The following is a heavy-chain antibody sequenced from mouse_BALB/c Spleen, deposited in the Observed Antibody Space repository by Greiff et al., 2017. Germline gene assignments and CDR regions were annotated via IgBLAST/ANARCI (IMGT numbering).Heavy chain of an antibody. V-gene: IGHV3-2*02. D-gene: IGHD2-2*01. CDR3: AIYYGYPFAY. J-gene: IGHJ3*01. CDR2: ISYSGST. Sequence: VQLKESGPGLVKPSQSLSLTCTVTGYSITSDYAWNWFRQFPGNKLEWLGYISYSGSTSYNPSFKSRIPITRDTSKNQFFLQLNSVTTEDTATYYCAIYYGYPFAYWGQRTLVTVSA. CDR1: GYSITSDYA.